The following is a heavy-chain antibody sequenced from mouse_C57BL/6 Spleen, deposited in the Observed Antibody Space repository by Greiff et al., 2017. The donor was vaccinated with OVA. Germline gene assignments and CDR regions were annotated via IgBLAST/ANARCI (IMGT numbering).Heavy chain of an antibody. V-gene: IGHV5-12*01. J-gene: IGHJ2*01. D-gene: IGHD1-1*01. CDR3: ARQGRLKDYFDY. CDR1: GFTFSDYY. CDR2: ISNGGGST. Sequence: EVQVVESGGGLVQPGGSLKLSCAASGFTFSDYYMYWVRQTPEKRLEWVAYISNGGGSTYYPDTVKGRFTISRDNAKNTLYLQMSRLKSEDTAMYYCARQGRLKDYFDYWGQGTTLTVSS.